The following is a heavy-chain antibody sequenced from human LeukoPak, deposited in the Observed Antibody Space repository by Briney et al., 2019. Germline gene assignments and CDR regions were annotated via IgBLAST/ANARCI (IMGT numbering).Heavy chain of an antibody. J-gene: IGHJ6*02. D-gene: IGHD6-19*01. CDR2: IWHDGSNK. CDR3: ARERVTGTSYYYGMDV. CDR1: GFTFSSYG. Sequence: PGGSLRLSCAASGFTFSSYGMHWVRQAPGKGLEWVAVIWHDGSNKYYAASVKGRFTISRDNSKNTLYLQMNSLRAEDTAVYYCARERVTGTSYYYGMDVWGQGTTVTVSS. V-gene: IGHV3-33*01.